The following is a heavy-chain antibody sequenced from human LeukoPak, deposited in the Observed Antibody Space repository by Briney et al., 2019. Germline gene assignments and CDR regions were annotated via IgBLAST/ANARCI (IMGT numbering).Heavy chain of an antibody. CDR1: GYTFTSYY. V-gene: IGHV1-46*01. D-gene: IGHD3-22*01. CDR2: INPSGGRT. Sequence: ASVKVSCKASGYTFTSYYMHWVRQAPGQGLEWMGLINPSGGRTTYAQKFQGSVTLTRDMSTSTAYMELSRLRSDDTAVYYCARDLYYDSSGHYYYYYMDVWGKGTTVTVSS. CDR3: ARDLYYDSSGHYYYYYMDV. J-gene: IGHJ6*03.